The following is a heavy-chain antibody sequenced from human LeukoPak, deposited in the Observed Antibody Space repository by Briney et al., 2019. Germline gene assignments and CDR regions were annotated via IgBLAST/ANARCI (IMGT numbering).Heavy chain of an antibody. CDR1: GFTVSSNY. Sequence: PGGSLRLSCAASGFTVSSNYMSWVRQAPGKGLEWVSVIYSGGSTYYADSVNGRFTISRHNSKNTLYLQMNSLRAEDTAVYYCARDSRGPDYYGSGSYYGMDVWGQGTTVTVSS. V-gene: IGHV3-53*04. CDR2: IYSGGST. CDR3: ARDSRGPDYYGSGSYYGMDV. J-gene: IGHJ6*02. D-gene: IGHD3-10*01.